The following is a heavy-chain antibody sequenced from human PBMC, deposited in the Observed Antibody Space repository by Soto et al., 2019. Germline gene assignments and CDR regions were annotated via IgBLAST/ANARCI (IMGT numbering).Heavy chain of an antibody. CDR3: AKSAAAGYYFDY. CDR2: ISGSGGST. CDR1: GFTFSSYA. Sequence: EVQLLEYGGGLVQPGGSLRLSCAASGFTFSSYAMSWVRQAPGKGLEWVSAISGSGGSTYYEDSVKGRFTNSRDNSKNTLYLQMNSLRAEDAAVYYCAKSAAAGYYFDYWGQGTLVTVSS. J-gene: IGHJ4*02. V-gene: IGHV3-23*01. D-gene: IGHD6-13*01.